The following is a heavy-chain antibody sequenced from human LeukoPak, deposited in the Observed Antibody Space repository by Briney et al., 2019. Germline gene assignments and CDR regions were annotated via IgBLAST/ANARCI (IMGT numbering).Heavy chain of an antibody. CDR1: GGSISSSSYY. Sequence: PSETLSLTCTVSGGSISSSSYYWGWIRQPPGKGLEWIGEIYHSGSTNYNPSLKSRVTISVDKSKNQFSLKLSSVTAADTAVYYCARTIQLWLRAFDIWGQGTMVTVSS. J-gene: IGHJ3*02. D-gene: IGHD5-18*01. CDR2: IYHSGST. V-gene: IGHV4-39*07. CDR3: ARTIQLWLRAFDI.